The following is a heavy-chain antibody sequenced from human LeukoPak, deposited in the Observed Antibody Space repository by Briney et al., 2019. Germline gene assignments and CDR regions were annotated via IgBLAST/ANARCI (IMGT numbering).Heavy chain of an antibody. J-gene: IGHJ4*02. V-gene: IGHV4-59*01. CDR1: GGSISSYY. CDR2: IYYSGST. Sequence: SETLSLTCTVSGGSISSYYWSWIRQPPGKGLEWIGYIYYSGSTNYNPSLKSRVTISVDTSKNQFSLKLSSVTAADTAVYYCARATYCGGDCYSDYFDYWGQGTLVSVSS. D-gene: IGHD2-21*02. CDR3: ARATYCGGDCYSDYFDY.